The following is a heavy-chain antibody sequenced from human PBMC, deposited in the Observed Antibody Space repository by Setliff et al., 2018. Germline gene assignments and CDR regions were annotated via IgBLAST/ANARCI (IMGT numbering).Heavy chain of an antibody. Sequence: PSETLSLTCTVSGGSVSNSGFFWGWLRQAPGKGLEWIGNIYDSGSNNYNASLKSRLIITRDTSKNQISLKLTSVTAADTAVYYCGRGFSRIEGWGNWFDPWGQGILVTVSS. CDR1: GGSVSNSGFF. CDR3: GRGFSRIEGWGNWFDP. CDR2: IYDSGSN. V-gene: IGHV4-39*01. D-gene: IGHD2-15*01. J-gene: IGHJ5*02.